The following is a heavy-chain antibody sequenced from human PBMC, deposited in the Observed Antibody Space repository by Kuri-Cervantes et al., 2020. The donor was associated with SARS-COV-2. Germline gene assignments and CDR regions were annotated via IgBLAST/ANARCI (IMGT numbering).Heavy chain of an antibody. D-gene: IGHD1-26*01. CDR1: GGSFSGYY. V-gene: IGHV4-34*01. J-gene: IGHJ4*02. CDR2: IHHSGST. CDR3: ARGRGERVFDY. Sequence: SQTLSLTCAVYGGSFSGYYWSWIRQSPGKGLEWIGEIHHSGSTNYNPSLRSRVTISVDTSKNQFSLKLSSVTAADTAVYFCARGRGERVFDYWGQGTLVTGSS.